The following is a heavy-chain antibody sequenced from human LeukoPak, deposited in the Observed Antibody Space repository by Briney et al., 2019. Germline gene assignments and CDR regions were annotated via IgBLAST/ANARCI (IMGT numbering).Heavy chain of an antibody. CDR1: GFTFSSYA. CDR2: ISGSGGST. CDR3: AKAGITGTTGGY. V-gene: IGHV3-23*01. J-gene: IGHJ4*02. Sequence: GGSLRLSCSASGFTFSSYAMSWVRQAPGKGLEWVSAISGSGGSTYYADSVKGRFTISRDNSKNTLYLQMNSLRAEDTAVYFCAKAGITGTTGGYWGQGTLVTVSS. D-gene: IGHD1-7*01.